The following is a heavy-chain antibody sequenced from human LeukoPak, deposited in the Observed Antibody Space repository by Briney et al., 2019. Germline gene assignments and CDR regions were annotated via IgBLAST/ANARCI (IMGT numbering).Heavy chain of an antibody. Sequence: PSETLSLTCTVSGGSISSYYWSWIRQPPGKGLEWIGYIYYSGSTNYNPSLKSRVTISVDTSKNQFSLKLSSVPAADTAVYYCARYSGSYLSLDYWGQGTLVTVSS. CDR1: GGSISSYY. CDR2: IYYSGST. D-gene: IGHD1-26*01. V-gene: IGHV4-59*01. J-gene: IGHJ4*02. CDR3: ARYSGSYLSLDY.